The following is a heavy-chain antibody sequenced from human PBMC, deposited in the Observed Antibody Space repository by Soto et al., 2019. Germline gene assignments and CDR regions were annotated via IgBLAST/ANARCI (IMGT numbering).Heavy chain of an antibody. CDR1: GYSFTSYW. V-gene: IGHV5-51*01. J-gene: IGHJ4*02. Sequence: GESLKISCNGSGYSFTSYWIGWVRQMPGKGLEWMGIIYPGDSDTRYSPSFQGQVTISADKSISTAYLQWSSLKASDTAMYYCVRPTQQLVLGYFDYWGQGTQVTVSS. CDR3: VRPTQQLVLGYFDY. D-gene: IGHD6-6*01. CDR2: IYPGDSDT.